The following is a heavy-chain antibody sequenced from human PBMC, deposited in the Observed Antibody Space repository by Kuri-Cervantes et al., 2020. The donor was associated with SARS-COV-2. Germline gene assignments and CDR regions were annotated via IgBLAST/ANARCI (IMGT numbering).Heavy chain of an antibody. D-gene: IGHD2/OR15-2a*01. CDR3: ARHMEENERATNWFDP. V-gene: IGHV4-39*01. CDR2: MYYSGST. CDR1: GGSISSSSYY. Sequence: SQTLSLTCTVSGGSISSSSYYWGWIRQPPGKGLEWIGSMYYSGSTYYNPSLKSRVTISVDTSKNQFSLKLSSVTAADTAVYYCARHMEENERATNWFDPWGQGTLVTVSS. J-gene: IGHJ5*02.